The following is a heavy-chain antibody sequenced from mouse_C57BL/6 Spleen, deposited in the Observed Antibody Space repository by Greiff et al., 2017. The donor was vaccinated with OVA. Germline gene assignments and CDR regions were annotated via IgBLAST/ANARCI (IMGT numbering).Heavy chain of an antibody. CDR2: IYPNNGGT. J-gene: IGHJ3*01. V-gene: IGHV1-26*01. CDR3: ARGDGGWFAY. D-gene: IGHD3-3*01. Sequence: EVQLQQSGPELVKPGASVQISCKASGYTFTDYYMNWVKQSPGQSLEWIGDIYPNNGGTSYNQKFKGKATLTVDKSSSTAYMELRSLTSEESAAYDSARGDGGWFAYWGQGTMITVSA. CDR1: GYTFTDYY.